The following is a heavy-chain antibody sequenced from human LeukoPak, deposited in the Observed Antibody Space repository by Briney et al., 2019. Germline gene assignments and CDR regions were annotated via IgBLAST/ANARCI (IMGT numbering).Heavy chain of an antibody. V-gene: IGHV1-2*02. CDR3: ARGRRIQLWYAAFDI. CDR1: GYTFTGYY. J-gene: IGHJ3*02. D-gene: IGHD5-18*01. Sequence: ASVKVSCKASGYTFTGYYMHWVRQAPGQGLEWMGWINPNSGGTNYAQKFQGRVTMTRDTSISTAYMELSRLRSDDTAVYYCARGRRIQLWYAAFDIWGQGTMVTVSS. CDR2: INPNSGGT.